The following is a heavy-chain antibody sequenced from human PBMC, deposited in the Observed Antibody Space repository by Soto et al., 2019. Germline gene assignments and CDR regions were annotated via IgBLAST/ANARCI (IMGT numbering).Heavy chain of an antibody. CDR2: IGTTGDT. Sequence: EVQLVETGGGLVQPGGSLRLSCSASGFTFGSYDMHWVRQGTGKDLEWVSAIGTTGDTYYAGSVKGRFTISRENAKNSLYLQMNSLRAGDTAIYFCARAIGPTLFDYWGQGTLVTVSS. V-gene: IGHV3-13*04. J-gene: IGHJ4*02. CDR1: GFTFGSYD. D-gene: IGHD3-22*01. CDR3: ARAIGPTLFDY.